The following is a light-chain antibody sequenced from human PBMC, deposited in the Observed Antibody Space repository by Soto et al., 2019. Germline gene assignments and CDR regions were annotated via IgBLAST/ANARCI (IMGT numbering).Light chain of an antibody. J-gene: IGKJ4*01. CDR2: DAS. CDR1: PSIDTL. V-gene: IGKV3-11*01. CDR3: QQRRDWPIT. Sequence: EIVLTQSPATLSLSPGERATLSCRASPSIDTLLSWYQQKPGQVPRLLIYDASNRATGIPARFSGSGSGTAFTLTISTLDPEDFSVYYCQQRRDWPITFGGGPKVPIK.